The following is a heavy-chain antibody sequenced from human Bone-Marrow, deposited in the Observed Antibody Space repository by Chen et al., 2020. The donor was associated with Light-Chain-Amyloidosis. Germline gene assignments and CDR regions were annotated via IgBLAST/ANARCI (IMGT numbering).Heavy chain of an antibody. CDR2: IYTSGST. D-gene: IGHD3-22*01. CDR1: GGSISSYY. CDR3: ARFGYYYDSSGYYYGMDV. V-gene: IGHV4-4*07. J-gene: IGHJ6*02. Sequence: QVQLQESGPGLVKPSETLSLTCTVSGGSISSYYWSWIRQPAGKGLEWIGRIYTSGSTNYNPFLKSRVTMSVDTSKNQFSLKLSSVTAADTAVYYCARFGYYYDSSGYYYGMDVWGQGTTVTVSS.